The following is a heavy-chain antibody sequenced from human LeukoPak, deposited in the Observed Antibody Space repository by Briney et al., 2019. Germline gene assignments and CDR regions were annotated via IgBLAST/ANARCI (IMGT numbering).Heavy chain of an antibody. D-gene: IGHD4/OR15-4a*01. Sequence: GASVKVSCKASGYTFTSYDINWVRQATGQGLEWMGGIIPIFGTANYAQKFQGRVTITADESTSTAYMELSSLRSEDTAVYYCARANFRDAFDIWGQGTMVTVSS. CDR1: GYTFTSYD. CDR3: ARANFRDAFDI. CDR2: IIPIFGTA. V-gene: IGHV1-69*13. J-gene: IGHJ3*02.